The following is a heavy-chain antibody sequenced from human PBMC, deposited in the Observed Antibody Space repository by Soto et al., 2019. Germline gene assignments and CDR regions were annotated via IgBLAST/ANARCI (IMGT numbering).Heavy chain of an antibody. CDR2: IYYRGST. D-gene: IGHD6-13*01. Sequence: QVQLQEWGPGLVKPSETLSLNCTVSGGSISSYYWSWIRQPPGKGLEWIGYIYYRGSTNYNPSLNSRVTISVDTSKTQFSLKLSSVTAADTAVYYCATDIAAAGTEGYYYYYGMDVWGQGTTVTVSS. V-gene: IGHV4-59*01. J-gene: IGHJ6*02. CDR3: ATDIAAAGTEGYYYYYGMDV. CDR1: GGSISSYY.